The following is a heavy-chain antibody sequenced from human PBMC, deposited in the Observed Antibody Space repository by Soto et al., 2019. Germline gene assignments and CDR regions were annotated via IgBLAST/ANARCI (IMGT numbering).Heavy chain of an antibody. D-gene: IGHD6-19*01. CDR1: GWSFSGYY. CDR3: AGRSGAVAGTPYYYGMDV. V-gene: IGHV4-34*01. CDR2: INHSGST. J-gene: IGHJ6*02. Sequence: SETLSLTCAVYGWSFSGYYWSWIRQPPGKGLEWIGEINHSGSTNYNPSLKSRVTISVDTSKNQFSLKLSSVTAADTAVFYCAGRSGAVAGTPYYYGMDVWGQGTTVTVSS.